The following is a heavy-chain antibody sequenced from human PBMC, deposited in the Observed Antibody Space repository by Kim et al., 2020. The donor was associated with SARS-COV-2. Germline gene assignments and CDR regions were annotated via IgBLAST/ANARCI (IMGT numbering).Heavy chain of an antibody. CDR3: AGGLTVTSANWFDP. V-gene: IGHV1-2*02. CDR2: IDPNSGGT. J-gene: IGHJ5*02. CDR1: GYTFTGYY. D-gene: IGHD4-4*01. Sequence: ASVKVSCKASGYTFTGYYMHWVRQVPGQGLEWMGWIDPNSGGTNYAQRFQGRVTMTRDTSISTAYMDLSRLRSDDTAVYYCAGGLTVTSANWFDPWGQGTLVTVSS.